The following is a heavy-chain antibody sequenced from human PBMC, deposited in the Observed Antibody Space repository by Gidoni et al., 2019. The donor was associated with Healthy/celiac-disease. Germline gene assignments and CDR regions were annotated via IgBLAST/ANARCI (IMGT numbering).Heavy chain of an antibody. J-gene: IGHJ6*02. Sequence: QLQLQESGPGLVKPSETLSLTCTVSGGSISSSSYYWGWIRQPPGKGLEWIGSIYYSGSTYYNPSLKSRVTISVDTSKNQFSLKLSSVTAADTAVYYCASRIDGDYYYYYGMDVWGQGTTVTVSS. CDR1: GGSISSSSYY. CDR3: ASRIDGDYYYYYGMDV. D-gene: IGHD4-17*01. CDR2: IYYSGST. V-gene: IGHV4-39*01.